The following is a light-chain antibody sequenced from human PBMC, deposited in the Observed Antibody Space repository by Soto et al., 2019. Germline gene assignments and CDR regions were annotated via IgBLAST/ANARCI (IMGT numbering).Light chain of an antibody. Sequence: DIVLTQFPSTLSLSTGERATLSCRASPSVSSNYLAWYQQKPGQAPRLLIYGASSRATGIPDRFSGSGSGTDFTLTINRLEPEDFAVYYCQQYGRSWWSFGQGTKVDIK. J-gene: IGKJ1*01. CDR2: GAS. CDR3: QQYGRSWWS. V-gene: IGKV3-20*01. CDR1: PSVSSNY.